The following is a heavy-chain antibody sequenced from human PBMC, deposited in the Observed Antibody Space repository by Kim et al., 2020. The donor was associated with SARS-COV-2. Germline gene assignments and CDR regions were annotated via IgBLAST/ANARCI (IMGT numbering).Heavy chain of an antibody. J-gene: IGHJ5*02. CDR1: GGSFSGYY. CDR3: ARCSVVVPAAIQSLWFDP. Sequence: SETLSLTCAVYGGSFSGYYWSWIRQPPGKGLEWIGEINHSGSTNYNPSLKSRVTISVDTSKNQFSLKLSSVTAADTAVYYCARCSVVVPAAIQSLWFDPWGQGTLVTVSS. V-gene: IGHV4-34*01. CDR2: INHSGST. D-gene: IGHD2-2*02.